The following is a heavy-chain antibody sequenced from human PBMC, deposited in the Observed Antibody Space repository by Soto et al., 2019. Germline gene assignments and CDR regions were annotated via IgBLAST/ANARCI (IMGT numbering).Heavy chain of an antibody. CDR1: GLAFVGSG. Sequence: EVQLVESGGGLVQPGGSLKLSCVASGLAFVGSGIHWVRQASGKGLEWVGRIRSNTNNYATEYAASVKGRFIISRDDSRNTAYLQMNSLKTEDPALYYCTRPDYGGNSGTGDYWGQGPLVTVSP. D-gene: IGHD4-17*01. CDR2: IRSNTNNYAT. J-gene: IGHJ4*02. V-gene: IGHV3-73*02. CDR3: TRPDYGGNSGTGDY.